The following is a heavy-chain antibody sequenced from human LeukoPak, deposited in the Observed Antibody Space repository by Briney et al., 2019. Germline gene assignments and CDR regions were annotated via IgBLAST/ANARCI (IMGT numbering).Heavy chain of an antibody. J-gene: IGHJ4*02. CDR2: IYYSGST. CDR1: GGSISSYY. V-gene: IGHV4-59*01. D-gene: IGHD3-10*01. Sequence: PSGTLSLTCTVSGGSISSYYWSWIRQPPGKGLEWIGYIYYSGSTNYNPSLKSRVTISVDTSKNQFSLKLSSVTAADTAVYYCARGGLDYGDYWGQGTLVTVSS. CDR3: ARGGLDYGDY.